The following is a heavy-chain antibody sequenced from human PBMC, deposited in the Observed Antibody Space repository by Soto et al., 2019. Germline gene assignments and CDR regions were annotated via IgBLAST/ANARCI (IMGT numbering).Heavy chain of an antibody. CDR3: ARSGWSGAYDV. CDR2: IIPMLGAA. J-gene: IGHJ3*01. V-gene: IGHV1-69*06. D-gene: IGHD6-19*01. CDR1: GGTFSDYG. Sequence: QVQLVQSGAEVKKPGSSVKVSCKASGGTFSDYGIVWVRQAPGQGLQWMGAIIPMLGAANSAQNFQGRITITADKSTNTAFMELSSLRSGDKAVYYCARSGWSGAYDVWGQGTMVTVSS.